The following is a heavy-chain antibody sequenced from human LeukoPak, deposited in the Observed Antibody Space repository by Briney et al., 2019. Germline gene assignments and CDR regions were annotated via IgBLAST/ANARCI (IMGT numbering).Heavy chain of an antibody. V-gene: IGHV3-30*18. CDR3: AKGFNLGSGWYNYFDY. CDR1: GFTFSSYG. Sequence: GGSLRLSCAASGFTFSSYGMHWVRQAPGKGLEWVAVISYDGSNKYYADSVKGRFTISRDNSKNTLYLQMNSLRAEDTAVYYCAKGFNLGSGWYNYFDYWGQGTLVTASS. CDR2: ISYDGSNK. D-gene: IGHD6-19*01. J-gene: IGHJ4*02.